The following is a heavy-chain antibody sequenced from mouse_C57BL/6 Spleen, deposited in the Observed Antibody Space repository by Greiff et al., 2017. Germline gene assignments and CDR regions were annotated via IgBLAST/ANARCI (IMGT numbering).Heavy chain of an antibody. J-gene: IGHJ4*01. V-gene: IGHV5-4*01. Sequence: DVHLVESGGGLVKPGGSLKLSCAASGFTFSSYAMSWVRQTPEKRLEWVATISDGGSYTYYPDNVKGRFTISRDNAKNNLYLQVSHLKSEDTAMYYCARDSGLYAMDYWGQGTSVTVSS. CDR3: ARDSGLYAMDY. CDR2: ISDGGSYT. D-gene: IGHD1-3*01. CDR1: GFTFSSYA.